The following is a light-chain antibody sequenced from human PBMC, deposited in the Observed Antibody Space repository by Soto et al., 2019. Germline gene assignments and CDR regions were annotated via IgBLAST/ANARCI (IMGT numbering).Light chain of an antibody. CDR3: QQYADSPIT. CDR1: QYINTR. J-gene: IGKJ5*01. Sequence: EIGLTQSPGTLSLSPGDRVTLSCGASQYINTRLAWYQHRPGQSPRLLIYGVSSRATGIPDRFSGSGSGTDFTLAISRVEPEDFAVYFCQQYADSPITFGQGTRLEI. V-gene: IGKV3-20*01. CDR2: GVS.